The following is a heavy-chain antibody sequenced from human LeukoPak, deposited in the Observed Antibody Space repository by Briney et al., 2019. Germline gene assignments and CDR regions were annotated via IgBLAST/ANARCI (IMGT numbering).Heavy chain of an antibody. CDR1: SGSISSSGYS. CDR3: ARVNREGYYYYGMDV. V-gene: IGHV4-30-2*01. D-gene: IGHD1-26*01. Sequence: SQTLSLTCAVSSGSISSSGYSWNWIRQPPGKGLEWIGYIYHSGSTYYNPSLKSRVTISVDTSKNQFSLKLSSVTAADTAMYYCARVNREGYYYYGMDVWGQGTTVTVSS. CDR2: IYHSGST. J-gene: IGHJ6*02.